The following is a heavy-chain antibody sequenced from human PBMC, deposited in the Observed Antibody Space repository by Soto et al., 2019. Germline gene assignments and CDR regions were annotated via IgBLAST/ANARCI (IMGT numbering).Heavy chain of an antibody. CDR2: IYPGDSDT. CDR3: ARLPSLAETITELLWFDP. CDR1: GYSFTNSL. Sequence: GESLKISWQCAGYSFTNSLIGLGPPIPGEGVEWMGIIYPGDSDTRYSTSFQGQVTISADKSISTAYLQWSSLKASDTAMYYCARLPSLAETITELLWFDPWGQGTLVTVSS. V-gene: IGHV5-51*01. D-gene: IGHD4-17*01. J-gene: IGHJ5*02.